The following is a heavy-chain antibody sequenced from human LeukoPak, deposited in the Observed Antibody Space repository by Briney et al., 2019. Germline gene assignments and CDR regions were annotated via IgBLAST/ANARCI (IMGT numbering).Heavy chain of an antibody. CDR2: ISGSGGST. Sequence: GGSLRLSCAASGFTFSSYAMSWVRQAPGKGLEWVSAISGSGGSTYYADSVKGRFTISRDNSKNTLYLQMNSLRAEDTAVYYCAKAEELSITGTLLLDYWGQGTLVTVSS. CDR3: AKAEELSITGTLLLDY. D-gene: IGHD1-7*01. V-gene: IGHV3-23*01. CDR1: GFTFSSYA. J-gene: IGHJ4*02.